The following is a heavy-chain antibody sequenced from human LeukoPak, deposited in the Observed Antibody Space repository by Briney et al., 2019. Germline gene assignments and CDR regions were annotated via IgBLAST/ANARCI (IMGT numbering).Heavy chain of an antibody. CDR3: AKGAGNFDWSYHDY. D-gene: IGHD3-9*01. J-gene: IGHJ4*02. V-gene: IGHV3-23*01. CDR2: ISGSGGTT. CDR1: RFTFSSDA. Sequence: GESLRLSCAASRFTFSSDAMSWVRQAPGKGLELVSAISGSGGTTYNADSVKGRFTISRDNSKNALYLQLNSLRAEDTAVYYCAKGAGNFDWSYHDYWGQGTLVTVSS.